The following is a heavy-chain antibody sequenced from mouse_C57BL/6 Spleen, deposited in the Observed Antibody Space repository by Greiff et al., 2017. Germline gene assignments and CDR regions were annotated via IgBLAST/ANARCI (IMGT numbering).Heavy chain of an antibody. Sequence: VQLQQPGAELVMPGASVKLSCKASGYTFTSYWMHWVKQRPGQGLEWIGEIDPSDSYTNYNQKFKGKSTLTVDKSSSTAYMQLSSLTSEDSAVYYCARSGYYSNYAYFDVWGTGTTVTVSS. D-gene: IGHD2-5*01. V-gene: IGHV1-69*01. J-gene: IGHJ1*03. CDR1: GYTFTSYW. CDR2: IDPSDSYT. CDR3: ARSGYYSNYAYFDV.